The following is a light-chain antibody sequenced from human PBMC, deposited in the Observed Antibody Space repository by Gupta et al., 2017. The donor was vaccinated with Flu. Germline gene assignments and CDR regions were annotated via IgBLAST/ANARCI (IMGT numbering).Light chain of an antibody. CDR1: QSRGHSNGYNY. CDR3: SQELQTPGT. CDR2: VGS. Sequence: DIVMTQSALSLPVTPGEPASISCRASQSRGHSNGYNYLDWFLQKPGQAPQLLIYVGSTRATGVPDRFSGSGSGTDFTLKISRGEAEDVGVYYCSQELQTPGTFGGGTXVEIK. J-gene: IGKJ4*01. V-gene: IGKV2-28*01.